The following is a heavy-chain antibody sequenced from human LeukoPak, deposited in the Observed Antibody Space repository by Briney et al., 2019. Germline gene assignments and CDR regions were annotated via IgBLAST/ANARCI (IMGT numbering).Heavy chain of an antibody. Sequence: GGSLRLSCAASGFTLSTYWMSWVRQAPGKGLEWVATIQQDGSEKYYVDSVKGRFTISRDNAKNSLYLQINSLRAEDTAVYYCARGHYQIELWGQGTLVTVSS. CDR1: GFTLSTYW. J-gene: IGHJ4*02. D-gene: IGHD3-10*01. V-gene: IGHV3-7*01. CDR2: IQQDGSEK. CDR3: ARGHYQIEL.